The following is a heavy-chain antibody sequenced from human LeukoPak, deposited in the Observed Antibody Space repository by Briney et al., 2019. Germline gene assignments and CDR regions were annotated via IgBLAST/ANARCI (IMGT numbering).Heavy chain of an antibody. D-gene: IGHD2-8*01. CDR2: IDPSDSYT. Sequence: GESLKISCKGSGYSFTSYWISWVRQLPGKGLEWMGSIDPSDSYTTYSPSFQGHVTISADKSISTAYQQWSSLKASDTTTYYCARPMAGSGGYYYYDMDVWGQGTTVTVSS. V-gene: IGHV5-10-1*01. J-gene: IGHJ6*02. CDR3: ARPMAGSGGYYYYDMDV. CDR1: GYSFTSYW.